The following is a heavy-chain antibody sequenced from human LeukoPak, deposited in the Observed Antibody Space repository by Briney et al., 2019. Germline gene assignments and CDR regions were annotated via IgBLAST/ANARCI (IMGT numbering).Heavy chain of an antibody. J-gene: IGHJ6*03. D-gene: IGHD6-6*01. CDR3: ARERLAARPYYYYYMDV. CDR2: IKQDGSER. CDR1: GFTFSSYW. Sequence: GGSLRLSCAASGFTFSSYWMSWVRQAPGKGLEWVANIKQDGSERNYVDSVKGRFTISRDNAKNSLFLQMNSLRAEDTAVYYCARERLAARPYYYYYMDVWGKGTTVTVSS. V-gene: IGHV3-7*01.